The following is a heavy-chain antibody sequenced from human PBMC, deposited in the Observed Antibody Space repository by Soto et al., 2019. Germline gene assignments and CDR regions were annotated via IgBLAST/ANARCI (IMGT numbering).Heavy chain of an antibody. CDR2: IVVGSGNT. Sequence: QMQVVQSGPEVKKPGTSVKVSCKASGFTFFRSAVQWVRQARTQRLEWIGWIVVGSGNTNYAQKFQERVTITSDMSTSPAYMELSRLRSEDTAVYYCAADAGSDGGSYQFYDWGQGTLVTVSS. CDR3: AADAGSDGGSYQFYD. V-gene: IGHV1-58*01. CDR1: GFTFFRSA. J-gene: IGHJ4*02. D-gene: IGHD1-26*01.